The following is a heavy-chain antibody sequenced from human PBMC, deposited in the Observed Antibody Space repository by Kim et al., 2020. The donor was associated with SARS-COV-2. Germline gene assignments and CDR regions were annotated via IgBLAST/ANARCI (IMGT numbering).Heavy chain of an antibody. Sequence: ASVKVSCKASGYTFTSYGISWVRQAPGQGLEWMGWISAYNGNTNYAQKLQGRVTMTTDTSTSTAYMELRSLRSDDTAVYYCARGQRRIAVAGTLDYWGQGTLVTVSS. V-gene: IGHV1-18*01. J-gene: IGHJ4*02. D-gene: IGHD6-19*01. CDR1: GYTFTSYG. CDR3: ARGQRRIAVAGTLDY. CDR2: ISAYNGNT.